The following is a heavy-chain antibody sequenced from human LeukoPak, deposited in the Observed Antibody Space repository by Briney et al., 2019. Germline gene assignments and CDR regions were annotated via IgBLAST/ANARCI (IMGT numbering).Heavy chain of an antibody. CDR3: ASSPGGIQLWLDY. CDR2: IYYTGPT. Sequence: SETLSLTCTVSGVSISTSRYYWGWIRQPPGKGLEWIGNIYYTGPTYYNASLESRVTISLDTSKNQFSLKLSSVAAADTAVYYCASSPGGIQLWLDYWGQGTLVTVPS. J-gene: IGHJ4*02. D-gene: IGHD5-18*01. CDR1: GVSISTSRYY. V-gene: IGHV4-39*07.